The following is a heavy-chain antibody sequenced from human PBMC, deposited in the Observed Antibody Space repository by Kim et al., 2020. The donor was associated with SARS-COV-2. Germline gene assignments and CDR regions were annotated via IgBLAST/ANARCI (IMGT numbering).Heavy chain of an antibody. V-gene: IGHV7-4-1*02. D-gene: IGHD2-15*01. CDR2: P. J-gene: IGHJ4*02. Sequence: PTYAQGFTGRFVFSLDTSVSTAYLQISSLKAEDTAVYYCARDFGSGYFDYWGQGTLVTVSS. CDR3: ARDFGSGYFDY.